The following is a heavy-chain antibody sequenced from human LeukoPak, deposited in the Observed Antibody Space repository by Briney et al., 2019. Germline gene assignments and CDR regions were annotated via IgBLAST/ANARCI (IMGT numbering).Heavy chain of an antibody. CDR3: ARRPMYYDILTGYYKGWFDP. J-gene: IGHJ5*02. Sequence: PSETLPLTCAVYGGSFSGYYWSWIRQPPGKGLEWIGEINHSGSTNYNPSLKSRVTISVDTSKNQFSLRLSSVTAADTAVYYCARRPMYYDILTGYYKGWFDPWGQGTLVTVSS. V-gene: IGHV4-34*01. D-gene: IGHD3-9*01. CDR1: GGSFSGYY. CDR2: INHSGST.